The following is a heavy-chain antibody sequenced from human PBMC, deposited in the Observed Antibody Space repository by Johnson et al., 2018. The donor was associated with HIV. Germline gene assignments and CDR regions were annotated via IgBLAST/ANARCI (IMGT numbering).Heavy chain of an antibody. Sequence: VQLVESGGGVVQPGRSLRLSCAASGFTFGSYGIHWVRQAPGKGLEWVAVIWYDGSNKYYADSVKGRFTISRDNSKNTLYLQMNSLRAEDTAVYYCARVDGSTWYSLYDAFDIWGQGTMVTVSS. V-gene: IGHV3-33*08. CDR1: GFTFGSYG. CDR2: IWYDGSNK. D-gene: IGHD6-13*01. J-gene: IGHJ3*02. CDR3: ARVDGSTWYSLYDAFDI.